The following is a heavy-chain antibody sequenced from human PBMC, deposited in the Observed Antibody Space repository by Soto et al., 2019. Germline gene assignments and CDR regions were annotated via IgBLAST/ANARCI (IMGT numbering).Heavy chain of an antibody. CDR3: ARASYSSGWYERYFDL. V-gene: IGHV4-30-4*01. CDR1: GGSISSGDYY. J-gene: IGHJ2*01. CDR2: IYYSGST. D-gene: IGHD6-19*01. Sequence: QVQLQESGPGLVKPSQTLSLTCTVSGGSISSGDYYWSWIRQPPGKGLEWIGYIYYSGSTYYNPSRKSRVTISVDTSKNQFSLKLSSVTAADTAVYYCARASYSSGWYERYFDLWGLGTLVTVSS.